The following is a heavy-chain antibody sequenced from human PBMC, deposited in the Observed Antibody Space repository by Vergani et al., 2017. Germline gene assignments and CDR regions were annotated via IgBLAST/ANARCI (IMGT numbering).Heavy chain of an antibody. CDR2: TYYRSKWYN. CDR3: ARGYCSGGSCRLEYFQH. J-gene: IGHJ1*01. CDR1: GDSVSSNSAA. V-gene: IGHV6-1*01. Sequence: QVQLQQSGPGLVKPSQTLSLTCAISGDSVSSNSAAWNWIRQSPSRGLEWLGRTYYRSKWYNDYAVSVKSRITINPDTSKNQFSLQLNSVTHEDTAVYYCARGYCSGGSCRLEYFQHWGQGTLVTVSS. D-gene: IGHD2-15*01.